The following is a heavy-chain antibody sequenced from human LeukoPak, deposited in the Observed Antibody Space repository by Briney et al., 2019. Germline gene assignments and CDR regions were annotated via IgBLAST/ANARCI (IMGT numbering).Heavy chain of an antibody. J-gene: IGHJ4*02. D-gene: IGHD6-13*01. Sequence: PSETLSPTCTVSGGSISSYYWSWIRQPPGKGLEWIGYIYYSGSTNYNPSLKSRVTISVDTSKNQFSLKLSSVTAADTAAYYCAREGSKAPPRWGQGTLVTVSS. CDR3: AREGSKAPPR. V-gene: IGHV4-59*01. CDR2: IYYSGST. CDR1: GGSISSYY.